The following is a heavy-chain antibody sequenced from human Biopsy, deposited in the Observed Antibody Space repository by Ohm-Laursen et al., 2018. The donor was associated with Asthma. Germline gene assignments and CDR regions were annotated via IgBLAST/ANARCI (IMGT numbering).Heavy chain of an antibody. J-gene: IGHJ4*02. D-gene: IGHD3-22*01. CDR2: IYTSGST. V-gene: IGHV4-59*01. CDR3: AREVVSSGFYFDS. CDR1: GGSIRNYY. Sequence: SDTLSLTCFVSGGSIRNYYWSWIRQPPGQRLEFIGYIYTSGSTNYNPSLKSRVTISADTSMNQFSLKLSSATAADTAVYYCAREVVSSGFYFDSWGQGTLVTVSS.